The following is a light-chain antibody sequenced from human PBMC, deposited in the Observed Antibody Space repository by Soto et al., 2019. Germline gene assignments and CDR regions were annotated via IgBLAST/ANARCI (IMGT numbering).Light chain of an antibody. CDR1: QSVSST. J-gene: IGKJ1*01. CDR3: LKYNDWRGT. CDR2: GAS. Sequence: EIVMTQSPATLSVSPGERATLSCRASQSVSSTLAWYQQKPGQAPRLLIYGASSRATGIPARFSGRGSGTEFTLTISSLQSEDFAVYYCLKYNDWRGTFGQGTKVEVK. V-gene: IGKV3-15*01.